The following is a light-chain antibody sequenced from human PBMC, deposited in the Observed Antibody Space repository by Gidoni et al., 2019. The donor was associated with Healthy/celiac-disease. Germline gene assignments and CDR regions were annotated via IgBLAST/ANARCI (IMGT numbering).Light chain of an antibody. J-gene: IGKJ2*03. CDR2: GAS. CDR3: QVVDR. V-gene: IGKV3-20*01. CDR1: QSVSSSY. Sequence: EIVLTQSPGTLSLSPGERATLSCRASQSVSSSYLAWYQQKPGQAPRLLIYGASSRATGIPDRFSGSGSGTDFTLTISRLEPEDFAVYYCQVVDRFGQGTKLEIK.